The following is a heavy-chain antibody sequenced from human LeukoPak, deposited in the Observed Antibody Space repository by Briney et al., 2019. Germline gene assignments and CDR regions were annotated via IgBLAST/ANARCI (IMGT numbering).Heavy chain of an antibody. J-gene: IGHJ4*02. Sequence: ASVKVSCKASGYTFTSYGISWVRQAPGQGLEWMGWISAYNGNTNYAQKLQGRVTMTTDTSTSTAYMELRSLRSDDTAVYYCARVRLIYGSGSYYNPALDYWGQGTLVTVSS. CDR3: ARVRLIYGSGSYYNPALDY. CDR2: ISAYNGNT. V-gene: IGHV1-18*01. CDR1: GYTFTSYG. D-gene: IGHD3-10*01.